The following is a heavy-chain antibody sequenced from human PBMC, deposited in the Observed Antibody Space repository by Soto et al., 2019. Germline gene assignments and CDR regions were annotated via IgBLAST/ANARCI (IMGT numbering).Heavy chain of an antibody. CDR2: ISGSGNST. Sequence: GGSLRLSCAASGFTFSSYAMSWVCQAPGKGLEWVSGISGSGNSTYYTDSVKGRFTISRDNSKNTLYLQMNSLRAEDTAIYYCARGRGCSSSSCYDDHWGQGTPVTV. CDR3: ARGRGCSSSSCYDDH. V-gene: IGHV3-23*01. CDR1: GFTFSSYA. J-gene: IGHJ4*02. D-gene: IGHD2-2*01.